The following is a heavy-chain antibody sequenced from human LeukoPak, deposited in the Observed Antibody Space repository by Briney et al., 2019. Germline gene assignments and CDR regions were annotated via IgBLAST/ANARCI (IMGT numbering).Heavy chain of an antibody. V-gene: IGHV3-23*01. CDR2: ISGSGGTT. J-gene: IGHJ5*02. D-gene: IGHD1-14*01. CDR3: ARWDRVFSWFDP. CDR1: GFTFSSNI. Sequence: LTGGSLRLSCAASGFTFSSNIMSWVRQAPGKGLEWVSGISGSGGTTYYAESVKGRFTISRDNAKNSLYLQMNSLRAEDTAVYYCARWDRVFSWFDPWGQGTLVTVSS.